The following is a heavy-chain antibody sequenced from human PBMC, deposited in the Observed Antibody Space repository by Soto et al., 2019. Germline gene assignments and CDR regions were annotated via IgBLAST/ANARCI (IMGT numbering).Heavy chain of an antibody. V-gene: IGHV4-59*01. CDR1: GGSISRYY. Sequence: ETLSLTGTVSGGSISRYYWTWIRQPPGKGLEWIGYIFYDGSTNYTPSLRSRVSISVDTSKNQFSLELNSVTSADTAVYYCARVMSGYAYGYYDFWGQGALVTVSS. CDR2: IFYDGST. CDR3: ARVMSGYAYGYYDF. J-gene: IGHJ4*02. D-gene: IGHD3-16*01.